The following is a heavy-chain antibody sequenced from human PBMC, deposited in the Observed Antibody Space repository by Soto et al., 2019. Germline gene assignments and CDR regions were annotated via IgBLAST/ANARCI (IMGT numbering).Heavy chain of an antibody. J-gene: IGHJ4*02. CDR1: GGSISSYY. CDR2: IYYSGGT. CDR3: ARSDGRY. Sequence: QVQLQESGPGLVKPSETLSLTCTVSGGSISSYYWSWIRQPPGKGLEWIGYIYYSGGTSYNPSLRGSVTISVDTYKNQFYLKQSSVTAADTAVYYCARSDGRYWGQGTRVTVSS. V-gene: IGHV4-59*01.